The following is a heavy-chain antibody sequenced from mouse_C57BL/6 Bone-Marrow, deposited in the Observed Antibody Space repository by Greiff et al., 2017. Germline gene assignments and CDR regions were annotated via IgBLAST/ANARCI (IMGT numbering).Heavy chain of an antibody. V-gene: IGHV7-3*01. J-gene: IGHJ4*01. Sequence: EVQVVESGGGLVQPGGSLSLSFPASGFTFPDYYMSWVRQPPGKALEWLGFIRNKHNGYTTEYSASVKGRFTISRDDSQSILYLQMNALRAEDSATYYCASLAYYAMDYWGQGTSVTVAS. CDR2: IRNKHNGYTT. CDR1: GFTFPDYY. CDR3: ASLAYYAMDY.